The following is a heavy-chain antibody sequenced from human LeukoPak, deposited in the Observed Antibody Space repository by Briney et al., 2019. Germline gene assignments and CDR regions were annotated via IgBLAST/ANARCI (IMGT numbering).Heavy chain of an antibody. CDR1: GFTFSSYG. CDR2: ISGSGGST. D-gene: IGHD3-22*01. V-gene: IGHV3-23*01. J-gene: IGHJ4*02. Sequence: GGSLRLSCGAPGFTFSSYGMSWVRQAPGKGLEWVSAISGSGGSTYYADSVKGRFTISRDNSKNTLYLQMNSLRAEDTAVYYCAKEGVIYYDSSGYYPNFDYWGQGTLVTVSS. CDR3: AKEGVIYYDSSGYYPNFDY.